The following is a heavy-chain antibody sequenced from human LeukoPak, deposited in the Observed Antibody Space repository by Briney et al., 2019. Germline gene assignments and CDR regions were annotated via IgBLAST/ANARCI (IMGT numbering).Heavy chain of an antibody. Sequence: ASVKVSCKASGYTFTGYYMHWVRQAPGQGLEWMGRINPNSGGTNYAQKFQGRVTITADESTSTAYMELSSLRSEDTAVYYCARPYYDFPYGMDVWGQGTTVTVSS. CDR2: INPNSGGT. J-gene: IGHJ6*02. D-gene: IGHD3-3*01. CDR1: GYTFTGYY. CDR3: ARPYYDFPYGMDV. V-gene: IGHV1-2*06.